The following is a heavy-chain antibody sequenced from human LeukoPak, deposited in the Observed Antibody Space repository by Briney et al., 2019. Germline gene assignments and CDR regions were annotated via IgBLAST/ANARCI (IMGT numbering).Heavy chain of an antibody. D-gene: IGHD3/OR15-3a*01. Sequence: GGSLRLSCAASGFTFSSYSMNWVRQAPGKGLEWISYISSSSNTNYYADSVKGRFTISRDNAKNSLYLQMNSLRAEDTAVYYCARSRTGNFFDSWGQGTLVTVSS. CDR1: GFTFSSYS. V-gene: IGHV3-48*01. CDR3: ARSRTGNFFDS. CDR2: ISSSSNTN. J-gene: IGHJ4*02.